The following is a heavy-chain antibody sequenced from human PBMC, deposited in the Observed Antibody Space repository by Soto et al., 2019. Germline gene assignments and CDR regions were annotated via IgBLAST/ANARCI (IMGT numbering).Heavy chain of an antibody. J-gene: IGHJ6*02. CDR3: ARDDCSSTSCYDYYYYYGMDV. Sequence: QVQLVQSGAEVKKPGSSVKVSCKASGGTFSSYAISWVRQAPGQGLEWMGGIIPIFGTANYAQKFQGRVTITADKSTSTAYMELSSLRSEDTAVYCCARDDCSSTSCYDYYYYYGMDVWGQGTTVTVSS. CDR2: IIPIFGTA. D-gene: IGHD2-2*01. CDR1: GGTFSSYA. V-gene: IGHV1-69*06.